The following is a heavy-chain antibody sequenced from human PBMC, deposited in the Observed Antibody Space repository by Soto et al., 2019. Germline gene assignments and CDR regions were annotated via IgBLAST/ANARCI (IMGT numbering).Heavy chain of an antibody. V-gene: IGHV3-33*01. D-gene: IGHD6-13*01. CDR2: IWYDGSYE. Sequence: GGSLRLSYAASGFTFRNYGMHWVRQGPGKGLEWVAVIWYDGSYEYYADSVKGRFTISRDNSKNTLYLQMNSLRAEDTAVYYCASYSSSWYEARYYGMDVWGQGTTVTVS. CDR3: ASYSSSWYEARYYGMDV. J-gene: IGHJ6*02. CDR1: GFTFRNYG.